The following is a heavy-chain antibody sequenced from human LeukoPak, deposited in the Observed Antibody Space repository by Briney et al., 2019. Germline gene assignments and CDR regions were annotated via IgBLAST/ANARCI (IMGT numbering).Heavy chain of an antibody. V-gene: IGHV4-39*01. CDR1: GGSISSSSYY. Sequence: PSETLSLTCTVSGGSISSSSYYWGWIRQPPGKGLEWIGSIYYSGSTYYNPSLKSRVTISVDTSKNQFSLKLSSVTAADTAVYYCARGYSYGNDAFDIWGQGTMVTVSS. D-gene: IGHD5-18*01. CDR2: IYYSGST. CDR3: ARGYSYGNDAFDI. J-gene: IGHJ3*02.